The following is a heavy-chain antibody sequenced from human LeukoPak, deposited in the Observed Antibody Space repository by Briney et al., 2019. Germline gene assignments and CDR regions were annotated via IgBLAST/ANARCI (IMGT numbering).Heavy chain of an antibody. Sequence: PSETLSLTCTVSGYSISSGYYWGWIRQSPGKGLEWIGSIYNSGSTYYNPSLKSRITISVDTSKNQFSLKLSSVTAADTAVYYCARANVRIAARPDEAFDIWGQGTMVTVSS. CDR2: IYNSGST. J-gene: IGHJ3*02. V-gene: IGHV4-38-2*02. CDR3: ARANVRIAARPDEAFDI. CDR1: GYSISSGYY. D-gene: IGHD6-6*01.